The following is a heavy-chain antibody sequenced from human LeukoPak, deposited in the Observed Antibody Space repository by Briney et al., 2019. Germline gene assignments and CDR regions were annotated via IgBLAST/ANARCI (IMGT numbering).Heavy chain of an antibody. V-gene: IGHV3-53*01. J-gene: IGHJ6*03. CDR1: GLNVTYNY. Sequence: GGSLRLSCAASGLNVTYNYMSWFRQAPGKGLEWLSVIYSGGMTYYADSVKGRFIISRDNSKNTLHLQMNRLRAEDTAVYYCYARPVLPAAFLPSGNYMDVWGKGTTVTVSS. CDR3: YARPVLPAAFLPSGNYMDV. D-gene: IGHD2-2*01. CDR2: IYSGGMT.